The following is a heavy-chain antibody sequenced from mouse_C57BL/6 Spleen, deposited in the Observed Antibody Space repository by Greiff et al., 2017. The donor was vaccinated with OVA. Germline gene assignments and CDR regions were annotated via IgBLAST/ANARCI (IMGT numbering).Heavy chain of an antibody. CDR1: GFTFNTYA. CDR3: VRDGAYYDYDGDWYFDV. Sequence: EVQRVESGGGLVQPKGSLKLSCAASGFTFNTYAMHWVRQAPGKGLEWVARIRSKSSNYATYYADSVKDRFTISRDDSQSMLYLQMNNLKTEDTAMYYCVRDGAYYDYDGDWYFDVWGTGTTVTVSS. V-gene: IGHV10-3*01. D-gene: IGHD2-4*01. J-gene: IGHJ1*03. CDR2: IRSKSSNYAT.